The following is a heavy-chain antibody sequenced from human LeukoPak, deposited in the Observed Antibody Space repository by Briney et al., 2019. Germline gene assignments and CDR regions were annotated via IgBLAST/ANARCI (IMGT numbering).Heavy chain of an antibody. J-gene: IGHJ4*02. V-gene: IGHV3-21*01. CDR3: ARDYYDSSGYSSPIDH. CDR2: ISSSSAYI. Sequence: GGSLRLSCAASGFTFSSYSMNWVRQAPGKGLEWVSSISSSSAYIYYADSMKGRFTISRDNAKNSLYLQMNSLRAEDTAVYHCARDYYDSSGYSSPIDHWGQGALVTVSS. CDR1: GFTFSSYS. D-gene: IGHD3-22*01.